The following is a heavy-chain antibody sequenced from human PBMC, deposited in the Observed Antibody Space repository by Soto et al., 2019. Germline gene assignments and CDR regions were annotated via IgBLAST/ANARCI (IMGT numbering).Heavy chain of an antibody. V-gene: IGHV1-18*04. J-gene: IGHJ6*02. CDR2: ISSYNDNT. Sequence: VQLVQSGSEVKKPGASVKVSCKASGFTFTSYGISWVRQAPGQGLEWMAWISSYNDNTKYAQKFQGRITMTTDTSTSTAYMELRSLRSDDTAVYYCARETYYFGSGTYADGMDVWGQGTTVTVSS. D-gene: IGHD3-10*01. CDR3: ARETYYFGSGTYADGMDV. CDR1: GFTFTSYG.